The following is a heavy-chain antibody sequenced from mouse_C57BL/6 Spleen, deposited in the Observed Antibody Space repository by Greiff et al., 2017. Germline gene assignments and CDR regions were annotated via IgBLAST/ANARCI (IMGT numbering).Heavy chain of an antibody. J-gene: IGHJ1*03. CDR2: ISTGGGST. Sequence: EVMLVESGGGLVQPGGSLKLSCAASGFTFSDYYMYWVRQTPEKRLEWVAYISTGGGSTYYPDTVKGRFTISRDNAKNTLYLQMSRLKSEDTAMYYCARRDYGSSYVYFDVWGTGTTVTVSS. CDR3: ARRDYGSSYVYFDV. CDR1: GFTFSDYY. D-gene: IGHD1-1*01. V-gene: IGHV5-12*01.